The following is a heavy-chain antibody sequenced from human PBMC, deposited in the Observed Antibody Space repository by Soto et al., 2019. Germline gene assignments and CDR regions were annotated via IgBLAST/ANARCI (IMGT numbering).Heavy chain of an antibody. V-gene: IGHV6-1*01. CDR2: TYYRSKWYN. CDR3: AREEAGGIAVAGGGNWFDP. J-gene: IGHJ5*02. Sequence: PSQTLLLTCAISGDSVSSNSAAWNWIRQSPSRGLEWLGRTYYRSKWYNDYAVPVKSRITINPDTSKNQFSLQLNSVTPEDTAVYYCAREEAGGIAVAGGGNWFDPWGQGTLVTVSS. CDR1: GDSVSSNSAA. D-gene: IGHD6-19*01.